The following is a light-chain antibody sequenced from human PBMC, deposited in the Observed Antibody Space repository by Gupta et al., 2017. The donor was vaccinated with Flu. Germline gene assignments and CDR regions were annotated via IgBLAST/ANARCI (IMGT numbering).Light chain of an antibody. CDR3: LQHNSYPLT. V-gene: IGKV1-17*01. J-gene: IGKJ4*01. CDR1: QGIRND. CDR2: TAS. Sequence: DRVTITCRLSQGIRNDLGWFQQRPGKAPKRLIYTASSLQSAVPSRFSGSGSGTEFTLTISSLHPDDFATYYCLQHNSYPLTFGGGTKVEIK.